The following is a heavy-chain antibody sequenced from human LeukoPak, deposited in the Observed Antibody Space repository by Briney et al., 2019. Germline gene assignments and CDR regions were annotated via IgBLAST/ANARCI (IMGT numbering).Heavy chain of an antibody. J-gene: IGHJ4*02. CDR2: IYGGGNT. D-gene: IGHD3-22*01. CDR1: GGSISPYY. CDR3: ARGLFYYYDSSGYYPHFDY. V-gene: IGHV4-59*01. Sequence: SETLSLTCTVSGGSISPYYWSWIRQPPGKGLEWIGYIYGGGNTNYNPSLKSRVTISRDTSKKQFSLNLSSVTAADTAVYYCARGLFYYYDSSGYYPHFDYWGQGTLVTVSS.